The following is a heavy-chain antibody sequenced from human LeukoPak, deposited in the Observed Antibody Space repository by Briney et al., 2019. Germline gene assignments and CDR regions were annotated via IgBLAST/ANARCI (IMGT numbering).Heavy chain of an antibody. CDR3: TRDRIMTDF. J-gene: IGHJ4*02. Sequence: GGSLRLSCTASGFTFGDYSMTWFRQAPGRGLEWVSFIRNKASGGTTEHAASVRGRFTTSRDDSKSIAYLQMNSLKAEDTALYYCTRDRIMTDFWGQGTLVTVSS. D-gene: IGHD2-15*01. CDR2: IRNKASGGTT. CDR1: GFTFGDYS. V-gene: IGHV3-49*03.